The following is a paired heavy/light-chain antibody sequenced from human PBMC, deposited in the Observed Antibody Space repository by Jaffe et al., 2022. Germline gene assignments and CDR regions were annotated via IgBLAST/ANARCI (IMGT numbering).Light chain of an antibody. J-gene: IGKJ5*01. CDR2: AAS. CDR3: LQHNSYPVT. V-gene: IGKV1-17*01. Sequence: DIQMTQSPSSLSASVGDRVTITCRASQGIRNDLGWYQQKPGKAPKRLIYAASSLQSGVPSRFSGSGSGTEFTLTISSLQPEDFATYYCLQHNSYPVTFGQGTRLEI. CDR1: QGIRND.
Heavy chain of an antibody. V-gene: IGHV1-3*01. J-gene: IGHJ4*02. Sequence: QVQLVQSGAEVKKPGASVKVSCKASGYTFTYYSLHWVRQAPGQRLEWLGWINADSGDTKYLQKLQGRVTITRDTSATTAYMELSSLKSEDTAVYYCARAGVSVFWGFDSWGQGTLVTVSS. CDR3: ARAGVSVFWGFDS. D-gene: IGHD7-27*01. CDR1: GYTFTYYS. CDR2: INADSGDT.